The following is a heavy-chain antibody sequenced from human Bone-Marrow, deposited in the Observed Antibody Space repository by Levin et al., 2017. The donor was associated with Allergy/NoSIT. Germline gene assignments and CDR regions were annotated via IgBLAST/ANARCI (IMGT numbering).Heavy chain of an antibody. J-gene: IGHJ4*02. V-gene: IGHV3-48*03. CDR3: TRALRY. CDR1: GFTFSSFE. CDR2: IRSSGSKI. Sequence: GESLKISCAASGFTFSSFEMNWVRQAPGKGLEWVSYIRSSGSKIYYADSVKGRFTISRDNANNSLYLQMNNLRVEDTGVYYCTRALRYWGQGTQVTVSS.